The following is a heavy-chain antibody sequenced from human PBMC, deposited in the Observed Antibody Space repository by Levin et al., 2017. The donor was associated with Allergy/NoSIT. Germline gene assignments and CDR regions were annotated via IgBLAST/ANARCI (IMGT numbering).Heavy chain of an antibody. CDR1: GFTFSNYA. CDR2: NSNSGGST. D-gene: IGHD3-16*01. V-gene: IGHV3-23*01. Sequence: ASVNVSCAASGFTFSNYAMSWVRQAPGKGLEWVSTNSNSGGSTFYADSVKGRFTISRDNSKNMLYLQMNNLRAEDTAVYYCAKVGLRLGGDYWGQGTLVTVSS. CDR3: AKVGLRLGGDY. J-gene: IGHJ4*02.